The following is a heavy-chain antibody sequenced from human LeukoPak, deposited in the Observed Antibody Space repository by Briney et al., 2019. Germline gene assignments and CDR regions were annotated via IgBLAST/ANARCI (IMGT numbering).Heavy chain of an antibody. Sequence: QPSETLSLTRTVSGGSISSYYWSWIRQPAGRGLEWIGRIQTSGSTNYNPSLKSRVTMSVDTSKNKFSLKVNSVTAADTAVYYGARVGSGWSFDYWGQGTLVTVSS. CDR3: ARVGSGWSFDY. V-gene: IGHV4-4*07. CDR1: GGSISSYY. J-gene: IGHJ4*02. CDR2: IQTSGST. D-gene: IGHD6-19*01.